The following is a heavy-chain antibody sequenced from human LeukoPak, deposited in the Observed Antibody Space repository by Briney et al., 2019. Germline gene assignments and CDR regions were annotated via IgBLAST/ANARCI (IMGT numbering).Heavy chain of an antibody. V-gene: IGHV1-69*04. J-gene: IGHJ6*02. CDR3: AREYYDSSVYYPVHYYGIDV. CDR2: MIPILGIA. D-gene: IGHD3-22*01. Sequence: ASVKVSCKASGDTFTSYTISWVRQAPGQGLEWMGRMIPILGIANYAQKFQGRVTITADKSTSTAYMELSSLRSEDTAVYYCAREYYDSSVYYPVHYYGIDVWGQGTTVTVSS. CDR1: GDTFTSYT.